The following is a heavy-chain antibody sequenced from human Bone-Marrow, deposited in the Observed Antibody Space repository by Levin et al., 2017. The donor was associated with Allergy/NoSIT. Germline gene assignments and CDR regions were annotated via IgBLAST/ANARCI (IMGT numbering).Heavy chain of an antibody. CDR2: IIPILGIA. CDR3: ARDAPYCGGDCYCDY. D-gene: IGHD2-21*02. V-gene: IGHV1-69*04. J-gene: IGHJ4*02. CDR1: GGTFSSYT. Sequence: KISCKASGGTFSSYTISWVRQAPGQGLEWMGRIIPILGIANYAQKFQGRVTITADKSTSTAYMELSSLRSEDTAVYYCARDAPYCGGDCYCDYWGQGTLVTVSS.